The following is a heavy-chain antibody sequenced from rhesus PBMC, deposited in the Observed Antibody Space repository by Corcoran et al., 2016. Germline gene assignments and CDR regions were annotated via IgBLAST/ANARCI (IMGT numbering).Heavy chain of an antibody. V-gene: IGHV5-20*02. Sequence: EVQLVQSGAEVKRPGESLKISCKTAGSSFTSYWISWVRQMPGKGLEWMGDCDPSDSVTRSSPSFQGQVTISADQSISTASLQWSSLKASDTATYYCAKGAAAALHFDYWGQGVLVTVSS. CDR1: GSSFTSYW. CDR3: AKGAAAALHFDY. J-gene: IGHJ4*01. CDR2: CDPSDSVT. D-gene: IGHD6-25*01.